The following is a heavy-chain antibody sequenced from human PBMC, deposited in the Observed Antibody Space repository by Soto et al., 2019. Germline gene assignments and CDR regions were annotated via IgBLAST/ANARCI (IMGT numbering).Heavy chain of an antibody. CDR1: GGSISRGGYS. CDR3: ARQWGAAVYY. CDR2: IYHSGST. J-gene: IGHJ4*02. V-gene: IGHV4-30-2*01. Sequence: SATLSLTCAVSGGSISRGGYSRSWIRQQTGKGLEWIGYIYHSGSTYYNPSLKSRVTISVDTTKNQFSLKLSSVTAADTAVYYCARQWGAAVYYWCQGTLVTVSS. D-gene: IGHD1-26*01.